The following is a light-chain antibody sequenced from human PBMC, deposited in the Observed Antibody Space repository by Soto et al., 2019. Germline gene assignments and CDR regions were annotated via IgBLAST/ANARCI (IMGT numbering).Light chain of an antibody. CDR3: MQALQTPWT. J-gene: IGKJ1*01. CDR1: QSLLHSDGYIY. Sequence: DIVMTQSPLSLPVTPGEPASISCRSSQSLLHSDGYIYLDSYLQRPGQSPQLLICLGSNRASGVPGKFRGHGKSNPFPLEKKRVEAGDFGVYYCMQALQTPWTFGQGTRVEVK. V-gene: IGKV2-28*01. CDR2: LGS.